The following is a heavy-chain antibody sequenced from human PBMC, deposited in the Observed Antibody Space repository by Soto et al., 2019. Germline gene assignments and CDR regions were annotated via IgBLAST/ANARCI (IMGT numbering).Heavy chain of an antibody. J-gene: IGHJ6*02. CDR1: GYTFTSYG. CDR3: ARGYDSGSWYYYYYGMDV. V-gene: IGHV1-8*02. Sequence: GASVKVSCKASGYTFTSYGINWVRQATGQGLEWMGWMNPNSGNTGYAQKFQGRVTMTRNTSISTAYMELSSLRSEDTAVYYCARGYDSGSWYYYYYGMDVWGQGTTVTVSS. D-gene: IGHD6-13*01. CDR2: MNPNSGNT.